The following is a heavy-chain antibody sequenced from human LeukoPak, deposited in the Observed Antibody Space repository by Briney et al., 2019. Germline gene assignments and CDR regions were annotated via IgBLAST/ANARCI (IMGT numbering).Heavy chain of an antibody. V-gene: IGHV3-48*01. CDR3: ASGAAVGTSRFDF. J-gene: IGHJ4*02. CDR2: ISSSGSTK. CDR1: GFTFSSYS. D-gene: IGHD6-13*01. Sequence: SGGSLRLSCAVSGFTFSSYSMNWVRQAPGKGLEWVSYISSSGSTKYYADSVKGRFTISRDNAKNSLYLQMSSLRGEDTAVYYCASGAAVGTSRFDFWGQGTLVTVSS.